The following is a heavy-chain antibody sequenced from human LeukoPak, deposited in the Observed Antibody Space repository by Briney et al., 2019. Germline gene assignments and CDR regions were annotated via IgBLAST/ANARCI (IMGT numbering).Heavy chain of an antibody. J-gene: IGHJ5*02. CDR2: ISGSGGST. CDR1: GFTFSSYT. V-gene: IGHV3-23*01. CDR3: AKERQQLVQWFDP. Sequence: GGSLGLSCAASGFTFSSYTMNWVRQAPGKGLEWVSAISGSGGSTYYADSVKGRFTISRDNSKNTLYLQMNSLRAEDTAVYYCAKERQQLVQWFDPWGQGTLVTVSS. D-gene: IGHD6-13*01.